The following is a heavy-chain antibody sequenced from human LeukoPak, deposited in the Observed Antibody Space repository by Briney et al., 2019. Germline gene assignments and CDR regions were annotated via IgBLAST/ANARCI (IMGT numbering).Heavy chain of an antibody. D-gene: IGHD1-7*01. CDR1: GDSFTSYL. J-gene: IGHJ4*02. CDR3: ARLITGTTEFDY. CDR2: IYPGDPYT. V-gene: IGHV5-51*01. Sequence: GDPLKISGKGSGDSFTSYLIGGVRQMLGKGLDGMGLIYPGDPYTRPSPAFQGQVTISADKSISPAYLQWSSLKASDTAMYYCARLITGTTEFDYWGQGTLVTVSS.